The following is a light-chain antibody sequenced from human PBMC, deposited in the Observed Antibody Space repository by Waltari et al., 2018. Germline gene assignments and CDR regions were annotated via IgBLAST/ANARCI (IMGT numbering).Light chain of an antibody. V-gene: IGKV3-15*01. CDR2: AAS. J-gene: IGKJ3*01. Sequence: EIVMTQFPATLSVSPGERATLSCRASQSVRSNLAWYQQKPGQAPRLLIYAASTRATGIPASFSGSGAGTEFTLTISSLQSEDFAVYYCQQDKNWPLTFG. CDR3: QQDKNWPLT. CDR1: QSVRSN.